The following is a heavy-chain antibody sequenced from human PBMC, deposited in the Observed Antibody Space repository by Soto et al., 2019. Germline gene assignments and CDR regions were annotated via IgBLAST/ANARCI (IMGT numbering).Heavy chain of an antibody. V-gene: IGHV3-30*18. CDR2: MSYDGSNE. Sequence: QVLLVESGGGVVQPGRSLRLSCAASGFTFSHYAMHWVRQAPGKGLEWVALMSYDGSNEYYADSVKGRFTISRDNSKNTLYLQMNSLRAEDTAVHYCAKDGSHNFDYWGQGTLVTVSS. D-gene: IGHD1-26*01. CDR3: AKDGSHNFDY. J-gene: IGHJ4*02. CDR1: GFTFSHYA.